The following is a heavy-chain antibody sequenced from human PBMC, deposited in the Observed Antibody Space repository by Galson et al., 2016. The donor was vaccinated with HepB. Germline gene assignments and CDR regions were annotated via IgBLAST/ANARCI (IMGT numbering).Heavy chain of an antibody. D-gene: IGHD2/OR15-2a*01. CDR3: ATQLALIIVPGTFDS. J-gene: IGHJ4*02. CDR1: GLPFSDSY. Sequence: SLRLSCAASGLPFSDSYMSWIRQAPGKGLEWISYISNTGNTIYYAPFVKGRFTISRANAKNSVYLQINTLRGEDTAVYYCATQLALIIVPGTFDSWGQGTLVTVSS. CDR2: ISNTGNTI. V-gene: IGHV3-11*01.